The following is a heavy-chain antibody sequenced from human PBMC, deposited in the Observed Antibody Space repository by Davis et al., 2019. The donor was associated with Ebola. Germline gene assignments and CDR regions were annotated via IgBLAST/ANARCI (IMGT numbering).Heavy chain of an antibody. CDR1: GYTFTSYY. D-gene: IGHD2-2*01. J-gene: IGHJ6*02. Sequence: ASVKVSCKASGYTFTSYYMHWVRQAPGQGLEWMGIINPSGGSTSYAQKFQGRVTMTRNTSISTAYMELSSLRSEDTAVYYCARAAVGHGMDVWGQGTTVTVSS. V-gene: IGHV1-46*01. CDR2: INPSGGST. CDR3: ARAAVGHGMDV.